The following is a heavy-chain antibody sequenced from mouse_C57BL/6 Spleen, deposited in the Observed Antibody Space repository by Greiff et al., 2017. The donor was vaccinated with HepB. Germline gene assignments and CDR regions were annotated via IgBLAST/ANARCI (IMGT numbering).Heavy chain of an antibody. CDR1: GYTFTSYW. J-gene: IGHJ1*03. CDR3: ATIYEGYLQSFYWYFDV. D-gene: IGHD2-3*01. Sequence: QVQLQQPGAELVKPGASVKLSCKASGYTFTSYWITWVKQRPGQGLAWIGDNYPGSGSTNYNEKFKSKATLTVDTSSSTAYKQFSILTSEDSAVYYCATIYEGYLQSFYWYFDVWGTGTTVTVSS. CDR2: NYPGSGST. V-gene: IGHV1-55*01.